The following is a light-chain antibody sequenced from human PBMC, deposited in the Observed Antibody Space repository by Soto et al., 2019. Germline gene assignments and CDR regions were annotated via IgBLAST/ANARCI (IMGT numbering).Light chain of an antibody. CDR2: TTN. CDR1: NSNIGSNT. V-gene: IGLV1-44*01. J-gene: IGLJ1*01. CDR3: AAWDDSLNGYV. Sequence: QSVLTQPPSASGTPGQRVSVSCSGSNSNIGSNTVNWYLQLPGTAPKLLIYTTNQRPSGVPDRFSDSKSGTSASLAISGLQSEDAADYYCAAWDDSLNGYVFGTGTKVTVL.